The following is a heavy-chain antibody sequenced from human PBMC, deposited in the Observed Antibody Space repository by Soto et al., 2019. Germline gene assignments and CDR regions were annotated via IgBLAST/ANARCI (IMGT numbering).Heavy chain of an antibody. Sequence: EVQLVESGGGLVQPGGSLRLSCAASGFTVSSNYISWVRQGPGKGLEWVSVIYSGGSTYYADSVKGRFTISRDNSKNTLYLQMNSLRAEDTAVYYCARDGIAVAGREYYFDYWGQGTLVTVSS. V-gene: IGHV3-66*01. D-gene: IGHD6-19*01. CDR1: GFTVSSNY. CDR2: IYSGGST. CDR3: ARDGIAVAGREYYFDY. J-gene: IGHJ4*02.